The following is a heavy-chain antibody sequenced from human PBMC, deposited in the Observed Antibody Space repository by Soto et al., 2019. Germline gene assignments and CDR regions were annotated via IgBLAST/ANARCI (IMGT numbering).Heavy chain of an antibody. J-gene: IGHJ6*02. CDR3: AREGGSYSEFYGMDV. V-gene: IGHV1-3*01. CDR2: INAGNGNT. CDR1: GYTFTSYA. D-gene: IGHD2-15*01. Sequence: ASVKVSCKASGYTFTSYAMHWVRQAPGQRLEWMGWINAGNGNTKYSQKFQGRVTITRDTSASTAYMELSSLRSEDTAVYYCAREGGSYSEFYGMDVWGQGTTVTVSS.